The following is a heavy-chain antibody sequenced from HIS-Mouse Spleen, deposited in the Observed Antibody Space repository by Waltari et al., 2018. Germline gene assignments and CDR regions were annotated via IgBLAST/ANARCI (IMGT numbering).Heavy chain of an antibody. V-gene: IGHV4-39*07. J-gene: IGHJ2*01. CDR2: IYYSGGT. Sequence: QLQLQESGPGLVKPSETLSLTCTVSGGSISSSSYYWGWIRQPPGKGREWIGSIYYSGGTSYTPSIKSRVTISVDTSKNQCSLKLSSVTAADTAVYYCAREIPYSSSWYDWYFDLWGRGTLVTVSS. D-gene: IGHD6-13*01. CDR3: AREIPYSSSWYDWYFDL. CDR1: GGSISSSSYY.